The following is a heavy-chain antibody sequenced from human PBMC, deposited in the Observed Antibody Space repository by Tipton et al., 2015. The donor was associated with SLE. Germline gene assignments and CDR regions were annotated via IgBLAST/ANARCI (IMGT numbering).Heavy chain of an antibody. V-gene: IGHV4-59*08. CDR3: ARQRLRLLSPLDA. CDR2: VCNSESRSGGT. Sequence: ESLRLSCTVSGASVSSYCWNWLRQSPGKGLEWIGCVCNSESRSGGTYYNPSLKSRGTISVDTSKHEFSLEVTSVTAADTAVYYCARQRLRLLSPLDAWGQGATVTVSS. CDR1: GASVSSYC. J-gene: IGHJ6*02. D-gene: IGHD3-10*01.